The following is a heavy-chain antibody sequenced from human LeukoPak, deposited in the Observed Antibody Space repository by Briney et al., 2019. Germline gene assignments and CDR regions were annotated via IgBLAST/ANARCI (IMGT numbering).Heavy chain of an antibody. Sequence: PSETLSLTCSVSGASIRDYYWTWIRQPAGKGLEWIGRLYTNDNTNYDPSLESRVSISVDTSKSQFYLQLTSVTAADTAVYFCARGVVTDDYYMDVWGKGITVIVSS. D-gene: IGHD2-21*02. CDR1: GASIRDYY. CDR3: ARGVVTDDYYMDV. CDR2: LYTNDNT. V-gene: IGHV4-4*07. J-gene: IGHJ6*03.